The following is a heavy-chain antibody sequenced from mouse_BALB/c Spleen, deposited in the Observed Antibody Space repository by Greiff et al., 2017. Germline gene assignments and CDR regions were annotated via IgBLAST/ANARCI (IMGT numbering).Heavy chain of an antibody. D-gene: IGHD1-1*01. Sequence: VKLVESGPELVKPGASVKMSCKASGYTFTDYVISWVKQRTGQGLEWIGEIYPGSGSTYYNEKFKGKATLTADKSSNTAYMQLSSLTSEDSAVYFCARFGYYYGSSYDYWGQGTTLTVSS. V-gene: IGHV1-77*01. CDR2: IYPGSGST. CDR1: GYTFTDYV. J-gene: IGHJ2*01. CDR3: ARFGYYYGSSYDY.